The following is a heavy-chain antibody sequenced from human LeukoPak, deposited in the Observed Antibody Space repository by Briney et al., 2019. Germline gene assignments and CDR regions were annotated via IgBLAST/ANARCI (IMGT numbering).Heavy chain of an antibody. CDR3: ARVRPPRGMDV. Sequence: SETLSLTCTVSGGSISSGDYYWSWIRQPPGKGLEWIGYIYYSGSTYYNPSLKCRVTISVDTSKNQFSLKLSSVTAADTAVYYCARVRPPRGMDVWGQGTTVTVSS. V-gene: IGHV4-30-4*01. CDR2: IYYSGST. CDR1: GGSISSGDYY. J-gene: IGHJ6*02.